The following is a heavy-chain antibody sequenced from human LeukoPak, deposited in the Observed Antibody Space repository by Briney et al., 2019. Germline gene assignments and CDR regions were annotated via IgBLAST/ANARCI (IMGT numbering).Heavy chain of an antibody. D-gene: IGHD2-15*01. CDR2: IYYSGST. CDR1: GGSISSYY. CDR3: ARGRIAGDI. V-gene: IGHV4-59*01. Sequence: PSETLSLTCTVSGGSISSYYWSWLRQPPGKGLEWIGYIYYSGSTNYNPSLKSRVTISVDTSKNQFSLKLSSVTAADTAVYYCARGRIAGDIWGQGTMVTVSS. J-gene: IGHJ3*02.